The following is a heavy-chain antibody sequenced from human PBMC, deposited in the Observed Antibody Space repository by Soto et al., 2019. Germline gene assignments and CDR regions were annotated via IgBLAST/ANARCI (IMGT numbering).Heavy chain of an antibody. CDR3: AMVDVYVTPSPQDV. D-gene: IGHD3-16*01. V-gene: IGHV1-18*01. CDR1: GYTFTSYD. Sequence: GASVKVSCKASGYTFTSYDINWVRQATGQGLEWMGWMNPNSGNTNYAQNLQGRLTLTTDSSTTTAYMELRSLRSNDTAIYYCAMVDVYVTPSPQDVWGQGTTVTVSS. J-gene: IGHJ6*02. CDR2: MNPNSGNT.